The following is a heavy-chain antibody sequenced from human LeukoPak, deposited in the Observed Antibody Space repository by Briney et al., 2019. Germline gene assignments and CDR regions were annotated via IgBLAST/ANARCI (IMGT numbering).Heavy chain of an antibody. V-gene: IGHV1-2*02. Sequence: ASVKVSCKASGYTFTGYYMHWVRQAPGQGLECMGWINPNSGGTNYAQKFQGRVTMTRDTSISTAYMELSRLRSDDTAVYYCARDQYSSSWYGTYYYMDVWGKGTTVTISS. CDR3: ARDQYSSSWYGTYYYMDV. CDR1: GYTFTGYY. D-gene: IGHD6-13*01. J-gene: IGHJ6*03. CDR2: INPNSGGT.